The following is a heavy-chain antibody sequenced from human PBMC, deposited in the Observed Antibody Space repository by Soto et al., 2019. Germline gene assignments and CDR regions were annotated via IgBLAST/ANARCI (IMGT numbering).Heavy chain of an antibody. J-gene: IGHJ4*02. V-gene: IGHV3-30-3*01. Sequence: PGGSLRLSCAASGFTFSSYAMHWVRQAPGKGLEWVAVISYDGSNKYYADSVKGRFTISRDNSKNTLYLQMNSLRAEDTAVYYCARDIPQAGDEGGFDYWGQGTLVTVSS. CDR1: GFTFSSYA. D-gene: IGHD7-27*01. CDR2: ISYDGSNK. CDR3: ARDIPQAGDEGGFDY.